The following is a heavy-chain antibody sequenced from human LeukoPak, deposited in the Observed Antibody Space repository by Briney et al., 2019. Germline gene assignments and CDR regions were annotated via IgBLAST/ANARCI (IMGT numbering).Heavy chain of an antibody. Sequence: ASVKVSCKASGYTFTGYYIHWVRQAPGQGLEWMGWINPNSGDTNYAQKFQGRVTMTRDTSISTAYMELSRLRSDDTAVYYCASTVVVVPAAMRAFDYWGQGTLVTVSS. CDR1: GYTFTGYY. V-gene: IGHV1-2*02. CDR2: INPNSGDT. D-gene: IGHD2-2*01. J-gene: IGHJ4*02. CDR3: ASTVVVVPAAMRAFDY.